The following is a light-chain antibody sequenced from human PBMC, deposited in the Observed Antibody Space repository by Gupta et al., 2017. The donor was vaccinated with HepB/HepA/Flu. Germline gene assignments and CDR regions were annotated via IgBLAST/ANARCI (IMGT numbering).Light chain of an antibody. J-gene: IGLJ2*01. V-gene: IGLV1-44*01. CDR2: YND. CDR3: AAWDTSLNVVV. CDR1: SSNVGRNS. Sequence: QSVLTQSTSVSGTPGQRVTISCSGSSSNVGRNSVNWYQQLPGTAPKLLIYYNDERPSGVPDRISGSKSGTSASLAISGLQSEDEADYYCAAWDTSLNVVVFGGGIKLTVL.